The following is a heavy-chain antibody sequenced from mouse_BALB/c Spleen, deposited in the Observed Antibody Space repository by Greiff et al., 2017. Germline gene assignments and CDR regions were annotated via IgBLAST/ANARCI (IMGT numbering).Heavy chain of an antibody. CDR1: GFTFSSYG. CDR3: ASLLRDYYAMDY. V-gene: IGHV5-6*01. D-gene: IGHD1-1*01. J-gene: IGHJ4*01. CDR2: ISSGGSCT. Sequence: EVMLVESGGDLVKPGGSLKLSCAASGFTFSSYGMSWVRQTPDKRLEWVATISSGGSCTYYPDSVKGRFTISRDNAKNTLYLQMSSLKSEDTAMYYCASLLRDYYAMDYWGQGTSVTVSS.